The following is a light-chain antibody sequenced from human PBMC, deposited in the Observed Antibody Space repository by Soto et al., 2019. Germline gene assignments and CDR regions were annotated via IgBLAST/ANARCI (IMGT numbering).Light chain of an antibody. J-gene: IGKJ1*01. CDR1: QSIRND. V-gene: IGKV1-39*01. Sequence: DIQMTQSPSSLSASVGDRVTITCRASQSIRNDLNWYQQRPGKAPKLLMYTTSNLERGVPSRFSGSGSGTDFTLTINNLQHEDFGTYFCQQGFSRPRTFGLGTKVDIK. CDR2: TTS. CDR3: QQGFSRPRT.